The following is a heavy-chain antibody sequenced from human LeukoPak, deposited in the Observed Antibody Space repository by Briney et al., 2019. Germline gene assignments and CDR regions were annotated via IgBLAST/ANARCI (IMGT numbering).Heavy chain of an antibody. CDR2: INHSGST. D-gene: IGHD1-1*01. CDR3: ARTTTLFYYYGMDV. J-gene: IGHJ6*02. V-gene: IGHV4-34*01. CDR1: GGSFSGYY. Sequence: TSETLSLTCAVYGGSFSGYYWSWICQPPGKGLEWIGEINHSGSTNYNPSLKSRVTISVDTSKNQFSLKLSSVTAADTAVYYCARTTTLFYYYGMDVWGQGTTVTVSS.